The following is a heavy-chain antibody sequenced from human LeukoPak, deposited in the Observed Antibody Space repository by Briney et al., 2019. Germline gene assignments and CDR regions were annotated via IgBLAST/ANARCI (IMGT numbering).Heavy chain of an antibody. Sequence: ASVKVSCKASGYTFTSYGNSRVRQAPGQGLEWMGWISAYNGNTNYAQKLQGRVTMTTDTSTSTAYMELRSLRSDGTAVYYCARDRPTFRYCSSTSCPIRYDYWGQGTLVTVSS. CDR3: ARDRPTFRYCSSTSCPIRYDY. J-gene: IGHJ4*02. CDR1: GYTFTSYG. CDR2: ISAYNGNT. V-gene: IGHV1-18*01. D-gene: IGHD2-2*01.